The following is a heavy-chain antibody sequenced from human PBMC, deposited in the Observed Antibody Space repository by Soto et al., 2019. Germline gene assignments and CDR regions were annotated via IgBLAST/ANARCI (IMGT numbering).Heavy chain of an antibody. Sequence: SETLSLTCTVAGGSISNFCWDWIRQPAGQGMEWIGRIYDAGSTTYNPSLKSRVTISEDTSKNDFSLNLSSVTAADTVVYFCTREWGLLPYYVLNVWGHGTAVTVSS. V-gene: IGHV4-4*07. D-gene: IGHD7-27*01. CDR2: IYDAGST. CDR3: TREWGLLPYYVLNV. J-gene: IGHJ6*02. CDR1: GGSISNFC.